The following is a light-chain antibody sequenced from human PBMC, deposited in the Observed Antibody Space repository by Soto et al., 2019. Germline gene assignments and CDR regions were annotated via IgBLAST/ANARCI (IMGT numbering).Light chain of an antibody. CDR2: DAS. V-gene: IGKV1-5*01. J-gene: IGKJ1*01. CDR1: QSISGW. CDR3: QQYNIYWT. Sequence: DIHMTQSPSSLSASVGDTVTITCRASQSISGWLAWYQQRPGKAPKLLIYDASSLETGVPSRFSGNGSGTEFTLTVSSLQSDDLAIYYCQQYNIYWTFGQGTKVDIK.